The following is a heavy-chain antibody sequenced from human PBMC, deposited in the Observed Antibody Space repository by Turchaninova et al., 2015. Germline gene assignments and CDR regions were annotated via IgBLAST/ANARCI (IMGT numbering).Heavy chain of an antibody. CDR3: ARVRGLVPDAFDI. Sequence: QVHLQDSGKDLVKPSETLCLNCPVSGASMSGSYWRWILQPPGKRLEWCGDIYFSGNTNYNPALNSRVTFSLDTSRNQFSLKLNSVTAADTAVYYCARVRGLVPDAFDIWGQGTMVTVSS. V-gene: IGHV4-59*01. D-gene: IGHD3-10*01. CDR2: IYFSGNT. CDR1: GASMSGSY. J-gene: IGHJ3*02.